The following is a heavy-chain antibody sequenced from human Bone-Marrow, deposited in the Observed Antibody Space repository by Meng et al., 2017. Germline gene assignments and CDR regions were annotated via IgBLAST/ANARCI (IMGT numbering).Heavy chain of an antibody. D-gene: IGHD1-7*01. CDR1: GDSISSDIW. Sequence: QAQLPESGPGLVKPSWTLSLTCTVSGDSISSDIWWSWVRQPPGKGLEWIGEVYHRGDTNYNPSLKSRVDISLDKSKNQFYLSLFSVTAADTAVYYCGRDQGRELINHWGQGTLVTVSS. CDR2: VYHRGDT. V-gene: IGHV4-4*02. J-gene: IGHJ4*02. CDR3: GRDQGRELINH.